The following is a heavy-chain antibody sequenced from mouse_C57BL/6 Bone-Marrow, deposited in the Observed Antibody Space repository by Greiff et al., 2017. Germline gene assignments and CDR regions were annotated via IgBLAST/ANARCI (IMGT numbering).Heavy chain of an antibody. CDR1: GYTFTDYY. CDR3: ARHGYNEGYYFAY. J-gene: IGHJ2*01. Sequence: VQLKESGPVLVMPGASVKMSCKASGYTFTDYYMNWVKLSHGKGLEWIGFINPYTGGTSYNQKFKGKATLTVDKSSSTAYMELSSLTSEDSCVYFCARHGYNEGYYFAYWGQGTTLTVSS. D-gene: IGHD2-2*01. CDR2: INPYTGGT. V-gene: IGHV1-19*01.